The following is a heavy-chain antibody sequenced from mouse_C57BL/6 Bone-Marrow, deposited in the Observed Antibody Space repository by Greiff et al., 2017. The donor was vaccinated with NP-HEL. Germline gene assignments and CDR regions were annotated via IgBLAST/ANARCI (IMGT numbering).Heavy chain of an antibody. Sequence: QVQLKQPGAELVKPGASVKLSCKASGYTFTSYWMHWVKQRPGRGLEWIGRIDPNSGGTKYNEKFKSKATLTVDKPSSTAYMQLSSLTSEDSAVYYCARGDYDYGDWYFDVWGTGTTVTVSS. CDR2: IDPNSGGT. CDR1: GYTFTSYW. V-gene: IGHV1-72*01. J-gene: IGHJ1*03. CDR3: ARGDYDYGDWYFDV. D-gene: IGHD2-4*01.